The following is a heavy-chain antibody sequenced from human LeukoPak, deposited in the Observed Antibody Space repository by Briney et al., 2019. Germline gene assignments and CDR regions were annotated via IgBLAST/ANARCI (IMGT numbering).Heavy chain of an antibody. D-gene: IGHD1-26*01. CDR1: GFAFSSFS. CDR3: ARDLHSGAYTFDY. CDR2: ISGSSSTI. Sequence: PGGSLRLSCAASGFAFSSFSMNWVRQAPGQGLAWVSYISGSSSTIHYADSVKGRFTISRDSAKNSLYLQMNSLRDEDTAVYYCARDLHSGAYTFDYWGQGTLVTVSS. J-gene: IGHJ4*02. V-gene: IGHV3-48*02.